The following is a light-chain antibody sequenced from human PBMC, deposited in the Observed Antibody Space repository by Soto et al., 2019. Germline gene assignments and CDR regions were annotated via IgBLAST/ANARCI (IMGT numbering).Light chain of an antibody. Sequence: QSVLTQPASVSGSPGQSITISCTGTSSDVGSYNLVSWYQQHPGKVPKVLIYGVSKRPSGVSNRFSGSKSGNTASLTISGLEAEDEADYYCCSYAGSIAGMFGGGTKVTVL. CDR2: GVS. V-gene: IGLV2-23*02. J-gene: IGLJ3*02. CDR3: CSYAGSIAGM. CDR1: SSDVGSYNL.